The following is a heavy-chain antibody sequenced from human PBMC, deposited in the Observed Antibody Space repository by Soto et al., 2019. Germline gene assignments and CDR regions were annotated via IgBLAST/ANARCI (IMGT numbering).Heavy chain of an antibody. J-gene: IGHJ5*02. Sequence: PGGSLRLSCAASGFGFIDYAINWVRQVPGRGLEYVAGIGGRGGNAFYADSMKGRFSISRDNSKNTVYLHMHNLRVDDSAMYYCAKARHSGDFAGSYDSWGQGTLVTVSS. CDR2: IGGRGGNA. D-gene: IGHD2-21*02. CDR1: GFGFIDYA. CDR3: AKARHSGDFAGSYDS. V-gene: IGHV3-23*01.